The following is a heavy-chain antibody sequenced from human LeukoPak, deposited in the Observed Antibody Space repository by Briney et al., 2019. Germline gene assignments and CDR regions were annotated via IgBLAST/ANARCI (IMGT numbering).Heavy chain of an antibody. CDR2: ISSSSSYI. CDR1: GFTFSSYS. CDR3: ARDGHYDILTGYFQD. J-gene: IGHJ1*01. D-gene: IGHD3-9*01. Sequence: KSGGSLRLSCAASGFTFSSYSMNWVRQAPGKGLEWVSSISSSSSYIYYADSVKGRFTISRDNAKNSLYLQMNSLRAEDTAVYYCARDGHYDILTGYFQDWGQGTLVTVSS. V-gene: IGHV3-21*04.